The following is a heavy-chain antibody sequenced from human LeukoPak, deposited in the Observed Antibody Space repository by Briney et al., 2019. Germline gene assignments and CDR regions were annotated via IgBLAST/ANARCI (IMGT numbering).Heavy chain of an antibody. D-gene: IGHD3-3*01. Sequence: ASVKVSCKASGYTFTSYDINWVRQATGQGLEWMGWMNPNSGNTGYAQKFQGRVTITRNTSISTAYMELSSLRSEDTAVYYCERGRSNDFWSGLVLFAFDIWGQGTLVTVSS. CDR1: GYTFTSYD. CDR3: ERGRSNDFWSGLVLFAFDI. CDR2: MNPNSGNT. V-gene: IGHV1-8*03. J-gene: IGHJ3*02.